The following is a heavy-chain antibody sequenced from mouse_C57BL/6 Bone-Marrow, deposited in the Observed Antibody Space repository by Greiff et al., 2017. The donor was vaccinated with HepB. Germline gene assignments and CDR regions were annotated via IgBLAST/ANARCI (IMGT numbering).Heavy chain of an antibody. CDR3: TRDYGSSDY. Sequence: EVQLQQSGTVLARPGASVKISCKASGYTFTSSWMHWVKQRPGQGLEWIGPIYPGNGDTTYNQKFKGKAKLTAVTSASTAYMQLSSLTNEDSAVYYCTRDYGSSDYWGQGTTLTVSS. J-gene: IGHJ2*01. CDR2: IYPGNGDT. V-gene: IGHV1-5*01. D-gene: IGHD1-1*01. CDR1: GYTFTSSW.